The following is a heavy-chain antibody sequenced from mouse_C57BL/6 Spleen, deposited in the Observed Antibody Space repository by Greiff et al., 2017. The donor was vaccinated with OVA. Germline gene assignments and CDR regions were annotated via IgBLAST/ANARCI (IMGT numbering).Heavy chain of an antibody. CDR2: IYPGSGST. CDR3: ARIYYGSSYGAY. D-gene: IGHD1-1*01. V-gene: IGHV1-55*01. J-gene: IGHJ2*01. Sequence: QVQLQQSGAELVKPGASVKMSCKASGYTFTSYWITWVKQRPGQGLEWIGDIYPGSGSTNYNEKFKSKATLTVDTSSSTAYMQLSSLTSEDSAVYYCARIYYGSSYGAYWGQGTTLTVSS. CDR1: GYTFTSYW.